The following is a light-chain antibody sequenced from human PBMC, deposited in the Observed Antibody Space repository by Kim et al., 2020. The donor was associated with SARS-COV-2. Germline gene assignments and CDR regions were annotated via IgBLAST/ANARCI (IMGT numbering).Light chain of an antibody. CDR2: GNN. V-gene: IGLV1-40*01. CDR1: SSNVGATYD. J-gene: IGLJ1*01. CDR3: QAWDSSTAV. Sequence: QSVLTQPPSVSGAPGQRVIISCTGSSSNVGATYDVHWYQQVPGTAPKLLIYGNNNRPSGVPDRFSGSKSGTSASLAITGLQAEDEADYYCQAWDSSTAVFGTGTKVTVL.